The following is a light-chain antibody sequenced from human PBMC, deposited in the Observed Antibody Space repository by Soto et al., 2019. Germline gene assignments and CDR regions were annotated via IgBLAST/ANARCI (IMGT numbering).Light chain of an antibody. CDR3: QQSYSTPQT. Sequence: DIQMTQSPSSLSASVGDRVTITCRASQSISNFLTWYQQKPGKAPKLLIHTTSSLQSGVPSRFSASGTGTDFTLTISSLQPDDFATYYCQQSYSTPQTFGGGTKVEI. CDR2: TTS. V-gene: IGKV1-39*01. J-gene: IGKJ4*01. CDR1: QSISNF.